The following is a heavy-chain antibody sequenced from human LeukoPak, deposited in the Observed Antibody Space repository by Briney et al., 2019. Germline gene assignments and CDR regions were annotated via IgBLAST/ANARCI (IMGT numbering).Heavy chain of an antibody. CDR3: ARPFCTTNSCQLWMDV. CDR1: GYNFTNYW. V-gene: IGHV5-51*01. D-gene: IGHD2-8*01. Sequence: GESLKISCKGSGYNFTNYWIAWVRQMPGKGLEWMGIFYPRDSDTRYSPSIRGQVTFSADKSVNTAYLQWTSLKASDTAIYYCARPFCTTNSCQLWMDVWGQGTTVTVSS. J-gene: IGHJ6*02. CDR2: FYPRDSDT.